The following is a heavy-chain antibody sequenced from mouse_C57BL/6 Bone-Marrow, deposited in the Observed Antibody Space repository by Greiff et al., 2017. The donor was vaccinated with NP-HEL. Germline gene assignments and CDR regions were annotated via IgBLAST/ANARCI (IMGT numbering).Heavy chain of an antibody. Sequence: EVKLVESGGDLVKPGGSLKLSCAASGFTFSSYGMSWVRQTPDKRLEWVANISSGGSYTYYPDRVKGRFTISRDNAKKTLYLQMSSRKSEDTAMYYCASPYDYDVAWFAYWGQGTLVTVSA. V-gene: IGHV5-6*01. CDR2: ISSGGSYT. CDR1: GFTFSSYG. D-gene: IGHD2-4*01. J-gene: IGHJ3*01. CDR3: ASPYDYDVAWFAY.